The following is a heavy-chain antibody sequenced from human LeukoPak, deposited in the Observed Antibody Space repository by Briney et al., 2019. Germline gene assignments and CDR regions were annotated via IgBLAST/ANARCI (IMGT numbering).Heavy chain of an antibody. V-gene: IGHV3-21*01. Sequence: GGSLRLSCAASGFTFSSYSMNWVRQAPGKGLEWVSSISSSSSYIYYADSVKGRFTISRDNAKNSLYLQMNSLRAEDTAVYYCARGGPSEWFGELLYYYYYGMDVWGQGTTVTVSS. D-gene: IGHD3-10*01. CDR2: ISSSSSYI. CDR3: ARGGPSEWFGELLYYYYYGMDV. CDR1: GFTFSSYS. J-gene: IGHJ6*02.